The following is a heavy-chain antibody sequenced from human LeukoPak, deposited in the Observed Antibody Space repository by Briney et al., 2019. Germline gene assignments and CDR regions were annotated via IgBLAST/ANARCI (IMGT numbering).Heavy chain of an antibody. Sequence: SETLSLTCTVSGXSISSYYWSWIRQSPGKGLEWIVYTYYGGSTDYNPFHKSRVTISKDTSKTQFSLRLSSVTAADTAVYYCARARLDSSGRFDYWGQGTLVTVSS. J-gene: IGHJ4*02. V-gene: IGHV4-59*01. CDR2: TYYGGST. D-gene: IGHD3-22*01. CDR1: GXSISSYY. CDR3: ARARLDSSGRFDY.